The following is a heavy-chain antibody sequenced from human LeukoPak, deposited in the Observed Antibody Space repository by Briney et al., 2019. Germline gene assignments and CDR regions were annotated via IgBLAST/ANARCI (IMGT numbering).Heavy chain of an antibody. V-gene: IGHV3-48*03. CDR3: AKDVRIWWGTTVTYGAFDI. D-gene: IGHD4-17*01. J-gene: IGHJ3*02. CDR2: ISSSGSTI. CDR1: GFTFSSYE. Sequence: PGGSLRLSCAASGFTFSSYEMNWVRQAPGKGLEWVSYISSSGSTIYYADSVKGRFTISRDNAKNSLYLQMNSLRAEDTALYYCAKDVRIWWGTTVTYGAFDIWGQGTMVTVSS.